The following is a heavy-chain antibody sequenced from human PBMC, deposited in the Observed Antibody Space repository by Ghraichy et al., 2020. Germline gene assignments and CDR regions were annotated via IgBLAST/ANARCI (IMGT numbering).Heavy chain of an antibody. Sequence: GESLNISCKGSGYSFTSYWIGWVRQMPGKVLEWMGIIYPGDSDTRYSPSFQGQVTISADKSISTAFLQWSSLKASDTAMYYCARQGQYYGSGSYYKRFDPWGQGTLVTVSS. J-gene: IGHJ5*02. CDR2: IYPGDSDT. CDR1: GYSFTSYW. D-gene: IGHD3-10*01. CDR3: ARQGQYYGSGSYYKRFDP. V-gene: IGHV5-51*01.